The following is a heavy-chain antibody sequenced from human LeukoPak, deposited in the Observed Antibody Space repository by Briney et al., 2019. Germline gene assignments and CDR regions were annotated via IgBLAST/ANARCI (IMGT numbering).Heavy chain of an antibody. J-gene: IGHJ4*02. CDR1: GFTFSSYA. Sequence: GRSLRLSCAASGFTFSSYAMHWVRQAPGKGLEWVAVISYDGSNKYYADSVKGRFTISRDNSKNTLYLQMNSLRAEDTAVYYCARETLVGSGFDYWGQGTLVTVSS. CDR2: ISYDGSNK. CDR3: ARETLVGSGFDY. V-gene: IGHV3-30*04. D-gene: IGHD3-10*01.